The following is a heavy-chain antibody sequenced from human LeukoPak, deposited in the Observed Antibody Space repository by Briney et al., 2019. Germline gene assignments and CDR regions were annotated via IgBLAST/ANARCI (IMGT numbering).Heavy chain of an antibody. V-gene: IGHV3-48*03. CDR3: ASPGYCSGGGCQPDYSYYYYMDV. Sequence: PGGSLRLSCAASGFTLSSSEMNWVRQAPGKGLEWVSYISRSGSTIFYADSVKGRFTISRDNAKNSLYLQMNSLRAEDTAVYYCASPGYCSGGGCQPDYSYYYYMDVWGKGTTVTVS. CDR1: GFTLSSSE. J-gene: IGHJ6*03. D-gene: IGHD2-15*01. CDR2: ISRSGSTI.